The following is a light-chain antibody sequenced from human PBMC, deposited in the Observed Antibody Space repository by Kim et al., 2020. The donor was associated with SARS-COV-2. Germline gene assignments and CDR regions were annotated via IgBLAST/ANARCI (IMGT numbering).Light chain of an antibody. CDR1: SSDIGDYNY. V-gene: IGLV2-14*01. CDR3: SSYTSTNTPHWV. Sequence: LTQPVSVSGSPGQTITISCTGTSSDIGDYNYVSWYQQHPGKAPKLLISEVTTRPSGVSNRFSGSKSGNTASLTISGLQAEDEGDYYCSSYTSTNTPHWVFGGGTQLTVL. CDR2: EVT. J-gene: IGLJ3*02.